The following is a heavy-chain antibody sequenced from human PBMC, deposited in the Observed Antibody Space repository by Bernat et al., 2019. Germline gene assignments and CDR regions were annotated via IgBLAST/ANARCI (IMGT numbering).Heavy chain of an antibody. Sequence: QLQLQESGPGLVKPSETLSLTCTVSGGSISSSFYYWAWIRQPPGKGLEWLGSIDYGGTTFYNPSLKSRLTISGDTSKHQFSLKMSSATAADTALYYCARRVVRGVGTRGFDYWGQGTLVTVSS. CDR3: ARRVVRGVGTRGFDY. J-gene: IGHJ4*02. V-gene: IGHV4-39*01. CDR1: GGSISSSFYY. D-gene: IGHD3-10*01. CDR2: IDYGGTT.